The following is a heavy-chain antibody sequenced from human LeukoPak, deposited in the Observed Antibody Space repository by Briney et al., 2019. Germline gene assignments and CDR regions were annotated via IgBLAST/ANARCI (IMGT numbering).Heavy chain of an antibody. CDR2: INPNSGGT. CDR1: GYTFTGYY. J-gene: IGHJ4*02. CDR3: ARDHGTKQLVGTNY. D-gene: IGHD6-6*01. V-gene: IGHV1-2*02. Sequence: ASVKVSCKASGYTFTGYYMHWVRQAPGQGLEGMGWINPNSGGTNYAQKFQGRVTMTRDTSISTAYMELSRLRSGDTAVYYCARDHGTKQLVGTNYWGQGTLVTVSS.